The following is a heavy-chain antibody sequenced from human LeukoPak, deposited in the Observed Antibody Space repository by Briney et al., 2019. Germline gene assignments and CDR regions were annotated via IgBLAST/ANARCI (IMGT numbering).Heavy chain of an antibody. V-gene: IGHV3-53*01. D-gene: IGHD3-22*01. CDR3: AGGLCSRGYVDAFDG. Sequence: GGSLRLSCAASGFTVSSNYMSWVRQAPGQGLEWVSLIYNDGRTYYADSVKGRCTISRDNSKNTLYLQMNSLRVEDTAVYYCAGGLCSRGYVDAFDGWGQGTVVTVSS. CDR1: GFTVSSNY. CDR2: IYNDGRT. J-gene: IGHJ3*01.